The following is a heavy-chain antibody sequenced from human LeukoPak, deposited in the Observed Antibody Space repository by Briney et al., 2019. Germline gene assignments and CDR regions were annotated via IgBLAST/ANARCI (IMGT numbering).Heavy chain of an antibody. D-gene: IGHD6-13*01. CDR2: IYYSGST. CDR1: GGSINSGGYY. V-gene: IGHV4-31*03. Sequence: TLSLTCTVSGGSINSGGYYWSWIRQHPGKGLEWIGYIYYSGSTYYNPSLKSRVTISVDTSKNQFSLKLSSVTAADTAVYYCAGISSALSDYWGQGTLVTVSS. J-gene: IGHJ4*02. CDR3: AGISSALSDY.